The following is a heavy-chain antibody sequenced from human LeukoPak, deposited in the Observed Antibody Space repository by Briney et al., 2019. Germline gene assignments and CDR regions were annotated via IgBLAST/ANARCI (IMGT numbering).Heavy chain of an antibody. CDR3: ARGRQMTTVTTSPFGY. D-gene: IGHD4-17*01. CDR2: MNPNSGNT. CDR1: GGTFSSYA. Sequence: ASVKVSCKASGGTFSSYAISWVRQAPGQGLEWMGWMNPNSGNTGYAQKFQGRVTITRNTSISTAYMELSSLRSEDTAVYYCARGRQMTTVTTSPFGYWGQGTLVTVSS. J-gene: IGHJ4*02. V-gene: IGHV1-8*03.